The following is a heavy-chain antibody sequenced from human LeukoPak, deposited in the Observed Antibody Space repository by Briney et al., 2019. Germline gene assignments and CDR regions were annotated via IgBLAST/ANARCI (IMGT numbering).Heavy chain of an antibody. Sequence: GASVKVSCKDSGYTFNVYYIHWVRQAPGQGLEWMGWINPNSGCTNYAQKFEGRVTMTRATSISTAYMELSRLRSDDTAVYYCARDYGDDNYYYYMDVWGKGTTVTVSS. CDR2: INPNSGCT. CDR1: GYTFNVYY. V-gene: IGHV1-2*02. CDR3: ARDYGDDNYYYYMDV. J-gene: IGHJ6*03. D-gene: IGHD3-22*01.